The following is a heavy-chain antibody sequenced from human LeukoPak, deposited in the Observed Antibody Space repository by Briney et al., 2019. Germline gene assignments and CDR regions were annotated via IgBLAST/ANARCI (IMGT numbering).Heavy chain of an antibody. D-gene: IGHD5-18*01. CDR1: GFTFSSYA. Sequence: RGSLRLSCSASGFTFSSYAMHWVRQAPGKGLGYVSAISSNGGSTYYADSVKGRFTISRDNSKNTLYLQMSSLRAEDTAVYYCVKPGYSYGYYFDYWGQGTLVTVSS. V-gene: IGHV3-64D*06. J-gene: IGHJ4*02. CDR2: ISSNGGST. CDR3: VKPGYSYGYYFDY.